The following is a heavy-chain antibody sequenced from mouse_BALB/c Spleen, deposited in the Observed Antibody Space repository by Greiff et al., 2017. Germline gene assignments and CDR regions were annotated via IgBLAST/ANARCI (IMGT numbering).Heavy chain of an antibody. J-gene: IGHJ4*01. CDR3: ARYYGSSYYAMDY. CDR2: INSNGGST. CDR1: GFTFSGYG. D-gene: IGHD1-1*01. Sequence: EVQVVESGGGLVQPGGSLKLSCAASGFTFSGYGMSWVRQTPDKRLELVATINSNGGSTYYPDSVKGRFTISRDNAKNTLYLQMSSLKSEDTAMYYCARYYGSSYYAMDYWGQGTSVTVSS. V-gene: IGHV5-6-3*01.